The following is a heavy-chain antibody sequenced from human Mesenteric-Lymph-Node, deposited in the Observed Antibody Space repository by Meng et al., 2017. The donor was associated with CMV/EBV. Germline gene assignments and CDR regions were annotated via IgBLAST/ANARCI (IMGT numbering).Heavy chain of an antibody. CDR3: GMITFGGVIVY. CDR1: GFTFSNYW. D-gene: IGHD3-16*02. V-gene: IGHV3-7*01. Sequence: GGSLRLSCAASGFTFSNYWMSWLRQAPGKGLEWVANIKQDGSEQYYVDSVKGRFTISRDNAMNSLYLQINSLRAEDTAVYYCGMITFGGVIVYWGQGTLVTVSS. CDR2: IKQDGSEQ. J-gene: IGHJ4*02.